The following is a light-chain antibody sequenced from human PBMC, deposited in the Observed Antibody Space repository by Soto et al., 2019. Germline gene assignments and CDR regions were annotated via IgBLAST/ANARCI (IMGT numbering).Light chain of an antibody. CDR1: TSDIGAYDY. J-gene: IGLJ1*01. V-gene: IGLV2-8*01. CDR3: SSFAGTNSFV. Sequence: QSVLTQPPSTSGSRGQSVTISCTETTSDIGAYDYVSWYQQSPGKAPKLIMYEVTRRPSGVPDRIFGSKSYTTASLTVSGLQAEDEADYYCSSFAGTNSFVFGTGTKVTVL. CDR2: EVT.